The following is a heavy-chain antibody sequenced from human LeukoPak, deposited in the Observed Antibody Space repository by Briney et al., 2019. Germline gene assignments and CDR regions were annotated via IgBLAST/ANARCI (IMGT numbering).Heavy chain of an antibody. D-gene: IGHD6-19*01. Sequence: ASAKVSCKASGGTFSSYAISWVRQAPGQGLEWMGRIIPILGIANYAQKFQGRVTITADKSTSTAYMELSSLRSEDTAVYYCARGAAVGLLDVWGQGTTVTVSS. CDR2: IIPILGIA. CDR1: GGTFSSYA. CDR3: ARGAAVGLLDV. J-gene: IGHJ6*02. V-gene: IGHV1-69*04.